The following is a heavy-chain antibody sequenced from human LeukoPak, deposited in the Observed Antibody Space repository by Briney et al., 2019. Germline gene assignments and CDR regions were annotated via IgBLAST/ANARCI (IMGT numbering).Heavy chain of an antibody. J-gene: IGHJ6*02. CDR1: GFTFDDYA. CDR2: ISGDGGST. D-gene: IGHD3-10*01. V-gene: IGHV3-43*02. Sequence: GGSLRLCCAASGFTFDDYAMHWVRQAPGKGLEWVSLISGDGGSTYYADSVKGRFTISRDNSKNSLYLQMNSLRTEDTAFYYCAKDFSSGTYYPYYYYGMDVWGQGTTVTVSS. CDR3: AKDFSSGTYYPYYYYGMDV.